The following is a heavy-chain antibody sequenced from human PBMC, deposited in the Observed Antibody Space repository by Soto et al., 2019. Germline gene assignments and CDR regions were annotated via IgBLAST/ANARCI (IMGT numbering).Heavy chain of an antibody. D-gene: IGHD2-2*01. CDR2: IKGDGSEK. Sequence: EVRLVESGGGLVQPGGSLRLSCEASGFIFSNYWMSWVRQAPGKGLEWVANIKGDGSEKNYVDSVNGRFTISRDNAKNSLYLQMNSLRAEDTAVYFCARGTSTTMLFLDGGQGTLVPVSS. CDR3: ARGTSTTMLFLD. V-gene: IGHV3-7*01. J-gene: IGHJ4*02. CDR1: GFIFSNYW.